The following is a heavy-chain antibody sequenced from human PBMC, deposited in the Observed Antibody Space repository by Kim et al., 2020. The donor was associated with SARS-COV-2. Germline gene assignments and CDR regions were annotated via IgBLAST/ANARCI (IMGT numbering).Heavy chain of an antibody. CDR1: GYTFTSYA. J-gene: IGHJ6*02. CDR2: FNAGNGNT. CDR3: ARVPERAAAVLGGMDV. Sequence: ASVKVSCKASGYTFTSYAMHWVRQAPGQRLEWMGWFNAGNGNTKYSQKFQGRVTITRDTSACTAYMELSSLRSEDTAVYYCARVPERAAAVLGGMDVWGQGTTVTVSS. D-gene: IGHD6-13*01. V-gene: IGHV1-3*01.